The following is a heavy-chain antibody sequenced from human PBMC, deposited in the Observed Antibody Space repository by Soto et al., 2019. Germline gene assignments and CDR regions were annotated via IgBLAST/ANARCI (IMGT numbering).Heavy chain of an antibody. D-gene: IGHD2-2*02. CDR3: ARDTHTALDY. CDR1: GFTFSAHY. Sequence: EVQLVDSGGGLVHPGGSLRLSCAASGFTFSAHYMDWVRQAPGKGLEWVGRIRHRGQSHIADYAASVKGRFIMSRDDSENSLHLQMHSLKTEDTAVYYGARDTHTALDYLGQGTLVTVSS. CDR2: IRHRGQSHIA. J-gene: IGHJ4*02. V-gene: IGHV3-72*01.